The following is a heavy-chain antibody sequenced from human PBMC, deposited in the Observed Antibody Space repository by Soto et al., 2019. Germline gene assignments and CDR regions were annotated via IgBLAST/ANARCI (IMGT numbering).Heavy chain of an antibody. Sequence: ASVKVSCKVSGYTLTELSMHWVRQAPGKGLEWMGGFDPEDGETIYAQKFQGRVTMTEDTSTDTAYMELSSLRSEDTAVYYCATAPLAAMFTSDSQRWAHPTMDWGQGTLVTVSS. CDR1: GYTLTELS. CDR2: FDPEDGET. J-gene: IGHJ4*02. CDR3: ATAPLAAMFTSDSQRWAHPTMD. V-gene: IGHV1-24*01. D-gene: IGHD6-25*01.